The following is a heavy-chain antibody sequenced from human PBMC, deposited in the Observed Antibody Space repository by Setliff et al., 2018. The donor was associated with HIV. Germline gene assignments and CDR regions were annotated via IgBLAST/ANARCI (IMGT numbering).Heavy chain of an antibody. Sequence: SETLSLTCAVYGDSFSEFYWNWIRQPPGKGLEWIGKIGHNGNTYYSPSLKRRVTLSVDTSTNQISLNVRSVTAADTAVYYCARGEAFAEIFLKNWFDLWGKGTLVTVSS. D-gene: IGHD3-10*01. J-gene: IGHJ5*02. CDR1: GDSFSEFY. CDR2: IGHNGNT. CDR3: ARGEAFAEIFLKNWFDL. V-gene: IGHV4-34*01.